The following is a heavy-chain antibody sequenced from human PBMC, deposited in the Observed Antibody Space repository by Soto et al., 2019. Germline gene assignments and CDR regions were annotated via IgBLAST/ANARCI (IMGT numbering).Heavy chain of an antibody. D-gene: IGHD4-4*01. Sequence: ASVKVSCKASGYTFSTYYMHWVRQAPGQGYEWMGIINPSGGGTTYAQKFQGRVTMTRDTSTTTVYMELSSLKSEDTAVYYCARYDYNGYYFDYWGQGTLVTVSS. CDR2: INPSGGGT. V-gene: IGHV1-46*01. J-gene: IGHJ4*02. CDR1: GYTFSTYY. CDR3: ARYDYNGYYFDY.